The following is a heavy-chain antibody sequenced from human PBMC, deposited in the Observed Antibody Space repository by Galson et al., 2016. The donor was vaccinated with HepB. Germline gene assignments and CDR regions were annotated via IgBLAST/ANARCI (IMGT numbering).Heavy chain of an antibody. CDR1: GFAFSNYA. Sequence: SLRLSCAVSGFAFSNYAMNWVRQAPGKGLEWFSGISANGDRLSYGDSARGRFTISRDNFKNTLYLQMDSLGADDTAVYYCAKRSRDGYNSPLEYWGQGTLVTVSS. D-gene: IGHD5-24*01. CDR3: AKRSRDGYNSPLEY. J-gene: IGHJ4*02. CDR2: ISANGDRL. V-gene: IGHV3-23*01.